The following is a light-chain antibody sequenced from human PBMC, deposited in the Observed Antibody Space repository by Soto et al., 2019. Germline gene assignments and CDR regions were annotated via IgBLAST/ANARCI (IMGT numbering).Light chain of an antibody. CDR1: QSVSSD. CDR3: QQYNNWPRT. J-gene: IGKJ1*01. V-gene: IGKV3-15*01. Sequence: EVGMTQPPATLSVSQGERATLSCRASQSVSSDLAWYHQKPSQVPRLLIYGASTRATGIPARFSGSGSGTEFTLSINSLQSEDFAAYYCQQYNNWPRTFGQGTKVDIK. CDR2: GAS.